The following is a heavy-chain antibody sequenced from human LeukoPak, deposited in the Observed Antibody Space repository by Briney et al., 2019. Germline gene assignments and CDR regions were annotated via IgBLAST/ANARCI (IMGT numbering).Heavy chain of an antibody. CDR1: GYIFTSYG. Sequence: ASVKVSCKASGYIFTSYGISWVRQAPGQGLEWMGWISAYNGNTNYAQKPQGRVTMTTDTSTTTAYMELRSLRSDDTAVYYCARDLSHRYNYDSRGYYILFDHWGQGTLVTVSS. D-gene: IGHD3-22*01. CDR3: ARDLSHRYNYDSRGYYILFDH. V-gene: IGHV1-18*01. J-gene: IGHJ4*02. CDR2: ISAYNGNT.